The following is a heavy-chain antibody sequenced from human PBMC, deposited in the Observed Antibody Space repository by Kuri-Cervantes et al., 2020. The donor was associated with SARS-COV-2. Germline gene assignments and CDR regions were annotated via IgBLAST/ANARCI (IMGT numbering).Heavy chain of an antibody. CDR3: ATPFGVVPY. V-gene: IGHV4-59*03. Sequence: GSLRLSCSVSGGSMGNYYWSWIRQPPGKGLEWMGYVYYSGNTNYNPSLRSRLTVSVDTSRNQFSLKLRSVTAADTAVYYCATPFGVVPYWGRGTLVTVSS. CDR1: GGSMGNYY. J-gene: IGHJ4*02. CDR2: VYYSGNT. D-gene: IGHD3-3*01.